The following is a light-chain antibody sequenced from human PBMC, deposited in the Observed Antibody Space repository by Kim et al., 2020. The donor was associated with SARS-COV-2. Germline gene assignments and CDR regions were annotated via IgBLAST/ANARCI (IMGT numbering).Light chain of an antibody. J-gene: IGLJ1*01. CDR2: DNN. CDR1: SSNIGNNY. Sequence: QSVLTQPPSVSAAPGQMVTISCSGSSSNIGNNYVSWYQQLPGTAPKLLIHDNNKRPSGIPDRFSGSKSGTSATLGITGLQTGDEADYYCGTWDSSLSAGNYVFGTGTKVTVL. CDR3: GTWDSSLSAGNYV. V-gene: IGLV1-51*01.